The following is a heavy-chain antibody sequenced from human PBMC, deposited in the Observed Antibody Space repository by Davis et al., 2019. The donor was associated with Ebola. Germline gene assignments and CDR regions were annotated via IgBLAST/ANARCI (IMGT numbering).Heavy chain of an antibody. CDR3: ARDRAYCTHGACFTRYHDYGLDV. V-gene: IGHV1-18*01. CDR1: GYTFNNYG. J-gene: IGHJ6*04. Sequence: ASVKVSCKASGYTFNNYGISWVRQAPGQGLEWMGWISAYNGHTNYAQNLQGRLTMTTATSTATAYMELRGLTSDDTAVYYCARDRAYCTHGACFTRYHDYGLDVWGKGTTVTVS. CDR2: ISAYNGHT. D-gene: IGHD2-8*01.